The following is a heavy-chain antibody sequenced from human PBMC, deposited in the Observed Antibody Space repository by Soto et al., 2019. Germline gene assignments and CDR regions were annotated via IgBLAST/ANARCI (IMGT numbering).Heavy chain of an antibody. Sequence: PSETLSLTCTVSGGSISSYYWSWIRQPPGKGLEWIGYIYYSGSTNYNPSLKSRVTISVDTSENQFSLKLSSVTAADTAVYYCARDPMVRGVTYGMDVWGQGTTVTVSS. CDR3: ARDPMVRGVTYGMDV. J-gene: IGHJ6*02. V-gene: IGHV4-59*01. D-gene: IGHD3-10*01. CDR2: IYYSGST. CDR1: GGSISSYY.